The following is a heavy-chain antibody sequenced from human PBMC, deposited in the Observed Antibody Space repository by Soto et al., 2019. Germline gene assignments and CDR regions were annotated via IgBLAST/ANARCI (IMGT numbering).Heavy chain of an antibody. CDR2: IYYSGST. Sequence: SETLSLTCTVSGGSISSYYWSWIRQPPGKGLEWIGYIYYSGSTNYNPSLKSRVTISVDTSKNQFSLKLSSVTAADTAVYYCARVASSGWYDYFDYWGQGTLVTVSS. CDR3: ARVASSGWYDYFDY. D-gene: IGHD6-19*01. CDR1: GGSISSYY. J-gene: IGHJ4*02. V-gene: IGHV4-59*01.